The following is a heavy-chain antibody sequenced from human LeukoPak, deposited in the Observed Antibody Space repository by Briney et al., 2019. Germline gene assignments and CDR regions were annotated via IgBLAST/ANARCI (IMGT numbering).Heavy chain of an antibody. J-gene: IGHJ4*02. Sequence: GGSLRLSCTASGFTFGDYAMSWFRQAPGKGLEWVGFIRSKAYGGTTEYAASVKGRFTISRDDSKSIAYLQMNSLKTGDTAVYYCTRDKYDFWSGYYCYWGQGTLVTVSS. CDR2: IRSKAYGGTT. CDR3: TRDKYDFWSGYYCY. V-gene: IGHV3-49*03. CDR1: GFTFGDYA. D-gene: IGHD3-3*01.